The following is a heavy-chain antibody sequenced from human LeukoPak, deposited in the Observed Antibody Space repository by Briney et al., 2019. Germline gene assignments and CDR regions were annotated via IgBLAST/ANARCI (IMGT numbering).Heavy chain of an antibody. J-gene: IGHJ4*02. V-gene: IGHV3-11*06. CDR3: ARDLSPGSGGSWVRDY. Sequence: PGGSLRLSCAASGFTFSNYYMSWIRQAPGKGLEWVSYISSSCTYTKYADSVKGRFTISRDNAKNSLYLQMNSLRVEDTAVYYCARDLSPGSGGSWVRDYWGQGTLVTVSS. CDR2: ISSSCTYT. CDR1: GFTFSNYY. D-gene: IGHD2-15*01.